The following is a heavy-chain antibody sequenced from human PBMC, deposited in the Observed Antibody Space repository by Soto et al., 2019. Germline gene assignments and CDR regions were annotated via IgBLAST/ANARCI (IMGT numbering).Heavy chain of an antibody. V-gene: IGHV4-39*01. CDR2: IYYSGST. J-gene: IGHJ6*03. CDR3: ARLWTSYYYYMDV. CDR1: GGSISSSSYY. D-gene: IGHD3-3*01. Sequence: SETLSLTCTVSGGSISSSSYYWGWIRQPPGKGLEWIGSIYYSGSTYYNPSLKSRVTISVDTSKNQFSLKLSSVTAADTAVYYCARLWTSYYYYMDVWGKGTTVTVSS.